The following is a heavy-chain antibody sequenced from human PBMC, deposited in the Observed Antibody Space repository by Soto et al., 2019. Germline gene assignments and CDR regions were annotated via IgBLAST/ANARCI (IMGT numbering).Heavy chain of an antibody. CDR2: ISSSSSYI. J-gene: IGHJ6*03. Sequence: VQLVESGGGLVKPGGSLRLSCAASGFTFSSYSMNWVRQAPGKGLEWVSSISSSSSYIYYADSVKGRFTISRDNAKNSLYLQMNSLRAEDTAVYYCARDPSTVDYYYYYMDVWGKGTTVTVSS. CDR1: GFTFSSYS. CDR3: ARDPSTVDYYYYYMDV. V-gene: IGHV3-21*01. D-gene: IGHD4-17*01.